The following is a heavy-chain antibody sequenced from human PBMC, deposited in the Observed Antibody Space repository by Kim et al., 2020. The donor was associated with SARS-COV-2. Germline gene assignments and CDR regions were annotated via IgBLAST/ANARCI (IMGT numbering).Heavy chain of an antibody. CDR2: ISGSGGST. Sequence: GGSLRLSCAASGFTFSSYAMSWVRQAPGKGLEWVSAISGSGGSTYYADSVKGRFTISRDNSKNTLYLQMNSLRAEDTAVYYCAKDLRPLYRGGVRHFDYWGQGTLVTVSS. V-gene: IGHV3-23*01. CDR1: GFTFSSYA. CDR3: AKDLRPLYRGGVRHFDY. D-gene: IGHD3-16*01. J-gene: IGHJ4*02.